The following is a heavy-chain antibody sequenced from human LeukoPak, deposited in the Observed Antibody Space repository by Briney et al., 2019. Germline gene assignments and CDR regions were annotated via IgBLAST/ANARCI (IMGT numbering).Heavy chain of an antibody. V-gene: IGHV3-15*01. CDR1: GFTFSNAW. CDR3: TTLLYGDYVPLDY. D-gene: IGHD4-17*01. Sequence: GGSLRLSCAASGFTFSNAWMTWVRQAPGKGLEWVGHIKKKSDGGTTDYAAPVKGRFTISRDDSKDTLYLQMNSLKTEDTAVYYCTTLLYGDYVPLDYWGQGTLVTVSS. CDR2: IKKKSDGGTT. J-gene: IGHJ4*02.